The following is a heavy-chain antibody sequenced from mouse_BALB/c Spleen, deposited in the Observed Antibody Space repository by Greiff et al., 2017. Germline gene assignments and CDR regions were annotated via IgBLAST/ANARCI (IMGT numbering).Heavy chain of an antibody. CDR3: ARLGTGTDD. CDR2: IYPGGGYT. Sequence: QVHVKQSGAELVRPGPSVKISCKASGYTFTNYWLGWVKQRPGHGLEWIGDIYPGGGYTNYNEKFKGKATLTDDPSYSTAYMQLSSLTSEDSAVYFCARLGTGTDDWGQGTTLTVSS. V-gene: IGHV1-63*02. D-gene: IGHD4-1*01. CDR1: GYTFTNYW. J-gene: IGHJ2*01.